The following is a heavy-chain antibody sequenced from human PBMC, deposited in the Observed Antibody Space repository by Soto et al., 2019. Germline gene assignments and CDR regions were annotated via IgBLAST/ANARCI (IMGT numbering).Heavy chain of an antibody. J-gene: IGHJ5*02. Sequence: GSLRLSCVASGFSLSKYMMKWVRQAPGQGLEWIAYISNTGSHIDYADSVKGRFTISRDNARNTVYLQMSGLRVEDSARYYCARDAPLPQGKWLNLDLWGPGNLVTSPQ. D-gene: IGHD5-12*01. CDR1: GFSLSKYM. CDR2: ISNTGSHI. V-gene: IGHV3-21*05. CDR3: ARDAPLPQGKWLNLDL.